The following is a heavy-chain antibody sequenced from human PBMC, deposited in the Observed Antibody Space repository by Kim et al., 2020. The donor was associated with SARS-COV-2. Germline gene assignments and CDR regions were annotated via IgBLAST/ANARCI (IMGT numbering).Heavy chain of an antibody. V-gene: IGHV1-69*13. D-gene: IGHD3-3*01. CDR2: IIPIFGTA. J-gene: IGHJ6*02. Sequence: SVKVSCKASGGTFSSYAISWVRQAPGQGLEWMGGIIPIFGTANYAQKFQGRVTITADESTSTAYMELSSLRSEDTAVYYCAREWLLYRPTYYYYGMDVWGQGTTVTVSS. CDR1: GGTFSSYA. CDR3: AREWLLYRPTYYYYGMDV.